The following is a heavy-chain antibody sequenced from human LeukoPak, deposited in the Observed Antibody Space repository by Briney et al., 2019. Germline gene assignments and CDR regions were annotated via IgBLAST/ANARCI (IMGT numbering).Heavy chain of an antibody. CDR2: ISAYNANT. V-gene: IGHV1-18*01. Sequence: GASVKVSCKASGYTFTNYGISWVRQAPGQGLEWMGWISAYNANTNYAQKLQGRVTMTTDTSTSTAYMELSSLRSDDTAVYYCARAQSLTAPAGTFANSWGQGTLVTVSS. CDR1: GYTFTNYG. CDR3: ARAQSLTAPAGTFANS. J-gene: IGHJ5*02. D-gene: IGHD6-13*01.